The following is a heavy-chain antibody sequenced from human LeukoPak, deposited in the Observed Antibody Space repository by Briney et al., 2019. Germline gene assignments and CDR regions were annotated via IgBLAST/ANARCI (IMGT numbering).Heavy chain of an antibody. D-gene: IGHD2-21*02. V-gene: IGHV4-30-4*01. CDR3: AREFYCGGDCFAFDY. CDR1: GGSISSGDYY. CDR2: IYYSGST. Sequence: SQTLSLTCTVSGGSISSGDYYWSWIRQPPGKGLEWIGYIYYSGSTYYNPSLKSRITLSVDTSKNQFSLKLSSVTAADTAVYFCAREFYCGGDCFAFDYWGQGTLVTVSS. J-gene: IGHJ4*02.